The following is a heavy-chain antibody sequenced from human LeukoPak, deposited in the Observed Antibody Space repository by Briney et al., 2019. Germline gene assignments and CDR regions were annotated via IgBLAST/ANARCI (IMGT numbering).Heavy chain of an antibody. D-gene: IGHD6-13*01. Sequence: PGGSLRPSCSASGFPFSSYVMHWVRQAPGKGLEHISVISSNGGSTYYADSVKGRFTISRDNSKNTLYLQISSLRAEDTAVYYCAIAAAATEAFDIWGQGKMVTVSS. CDR1: GFPFSSYV. V-gene: IGHV3-64D*06. CDR2: ISSNGGST. J-gene: IGHJ3*02. CDR3: AIAAAATEAFDI.